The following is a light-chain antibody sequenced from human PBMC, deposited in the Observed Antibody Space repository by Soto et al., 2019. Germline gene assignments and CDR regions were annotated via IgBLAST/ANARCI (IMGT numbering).Light chain of an antibody. CDR2: GNR. V-gene: IGLV1-40*01. CDR1: SSNIGAGYD. Sequence: QSVLTKPPSVSGAPGQRVTISCTGSSSNIGAGYDVHWYQLRPGTAPKLLIYGNRNRPSGVPDRFSGSKSGTSASLAITGLQAEDEADYYCHSYDSSLSVSYVFGTGTKVTVL. J-gene: IGLJ1*01. CDR3: HSYDSSLSVSYV.